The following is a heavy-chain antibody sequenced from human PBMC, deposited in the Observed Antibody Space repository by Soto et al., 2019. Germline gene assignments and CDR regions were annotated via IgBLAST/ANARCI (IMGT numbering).Heavy chain of an antibody. CDR3: AREELESFDY. Sequence: SETLSLTCTVSGGSISSGGYYWSWIRQHPGKGLEWIGYIYYSGSTYYNPSLKSRVTISVDTSKNQFSLKLSSVTAADTAVYYCAREELESFDYWGQGTLVTVSS. CDR1: GGSISSGGYY. V-gene: IGHV4-31*03. D-gene: IGHD1-1*01. CDR2: IYYSGST. J-gene: IGHJ4*02.